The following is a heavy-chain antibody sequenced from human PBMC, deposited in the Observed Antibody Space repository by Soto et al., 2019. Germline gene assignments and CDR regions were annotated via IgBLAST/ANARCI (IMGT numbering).Heavy chain of an antibody. CDR2: IRSKANSYAT. V-gene: IGHV3-73*01. D-gene: IGHD3-22*01. CDR3: TRPECFYDSSGDDY. J-gene: IGHJ4*02. Sequence: GSLRLSCAASGFTFSGSAIHWVRPASGKGLEWVGRIRSKANSYATAYAASLNGRFTISRDDSKNTAYLQMNSQKTKYTAVYYCTRPECFYDSSGDDYWGQGTLVTVSS. CDR1: GFTFSGSA.